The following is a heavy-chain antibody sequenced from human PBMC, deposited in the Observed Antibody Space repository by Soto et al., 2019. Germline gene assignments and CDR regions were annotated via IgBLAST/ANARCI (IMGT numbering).Heavy chain of an antibody. CDR1: GDSISNADYY. V-gene: IGHV4-39*01. D-gene: IGHD5-18*01. J-gene: IGHJ5*02. CDR3: ARRGGSSSRLSNWFDP. Sequence: SETLSLTCTVSGDSISNADYYWVWFRQPPGKGLEWIGNIFFTGSTSYNPSLKSRVSMSVDTSQNQFSLRLTSVTAADTAVYFCARRGGSSSRLSNWFDPWGQGTLVTVSS. CDR2: IFFTGST.